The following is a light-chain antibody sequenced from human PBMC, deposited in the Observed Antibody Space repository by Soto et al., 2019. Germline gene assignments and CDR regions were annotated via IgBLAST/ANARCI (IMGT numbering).Light chain of an antibody. Sequence: EIVLTQSPGTLSLSPGERATLSCRASQSVSSSYLVWYQQKPGQAPRLLIYGASSRATGIPDRFSGSGSGTDFTFTISRLEPEDFAVYYCQQYGSSGTFGQGTKVDIK. CDR1: QSVSSSY. J-gene: IGKJ1*01. CDR3: QQYGSSGT. V-gene: IGKV3-20*01. CDR2: GAS.